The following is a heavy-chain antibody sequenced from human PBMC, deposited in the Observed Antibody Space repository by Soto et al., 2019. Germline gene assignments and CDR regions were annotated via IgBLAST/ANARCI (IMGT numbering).Heavy chain of an antibody. J-gene: IGHJ4*02. CDR3: ARDFWHLVATISTDFDY. CDR2: INPSGGST. CDR1: GYTFTSYY. Sequence: ASVKVSCKASGYTFTSYYMHWVRQAPGQGLEWMGIINPSGGSTSYAQKFQGRVTMTRDTSTSTVYMELSSLRSEDTAVYYCARDFWHLVATISTDFDYWGQGTLVTVSS. D-gene: IGHD5-12*01. V-gene: IGHV1-46*03.